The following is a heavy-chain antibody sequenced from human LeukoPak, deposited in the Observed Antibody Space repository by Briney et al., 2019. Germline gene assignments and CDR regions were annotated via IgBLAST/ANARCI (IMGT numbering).Heavy chain of an antibody. D-gene: IGHD5-18*01. CDR1: GFTFSSYG. Sequence: GGSLRLSCAASGFTFSSYGMHWVRQAPGKGLEWVAVISYDGSNEYYGDSVKGRFTISRDNSKNTLYLQMNSLRAEDTAVYYCARDAVDTANAVWGQGTTVTVSS. V-gene: IGHV3-30*03. CDR2: ISYDGSNE. J-gene: IGHJ6*02. CDR3: ARDAVDTANAV.